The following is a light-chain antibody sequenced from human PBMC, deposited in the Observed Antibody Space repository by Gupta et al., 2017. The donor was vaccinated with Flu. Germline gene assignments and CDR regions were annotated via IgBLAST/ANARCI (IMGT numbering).Light chain of an antibody. V-gene: IGKV3-20*01. J-gene: IGKJ2*02. CDR2: GAS. Sequence: EIVLTQSPGTLSLSPGERATLSCRASQSVSRRFLAWYQQKRGQAPRLLMYGASSRANGIPDRFSGSRSGTDFILTISTLEPEDFAVYYCQQDGSSPGTFGQGTKLQIK. CDR1: QSVSRRF. CDR3: QQDGSSPGT.